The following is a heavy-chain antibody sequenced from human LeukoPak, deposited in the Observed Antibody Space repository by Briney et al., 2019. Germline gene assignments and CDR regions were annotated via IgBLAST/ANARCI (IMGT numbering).Heavy chain of an antibody. D-gene: IGHD6-13*01. CDR2: IRGSGGST. Sequence: GGSLRLSCAASGFTFSSYAMSWVRQSRGKGLEWLSAIRGSGGSTYYADSEKGRFTISRDNSKNTLYLQMNSLRAEDTAVYYCAKAREAGAAGTTRYYFDYWGQGTLVTVSS. J-gene: IGHJ4*02. CDR3: AKAREAGAAGTTRYYFDY. V-gene: IGHV3-23*01. CDR1: GFTFSSYA.